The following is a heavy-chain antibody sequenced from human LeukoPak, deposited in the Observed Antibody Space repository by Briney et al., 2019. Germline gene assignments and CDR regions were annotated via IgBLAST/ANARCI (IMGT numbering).Heavy chain of an antibody. Sequence: SVKVSCKASGGTFSSYAISWVRQAPGQGLEWMGGIIPIFGTANYAQKFQGRVTITADESTSTACMELSSLRSEDTAVYYCARGDCSGGSCYSFLGSYWGQGTLVTVSS. V-gene: IGHV1-69*13. CDR3: ARGDCSGGSCYSFLGSY. CDR1: GGTFSSYA. D-gene: IGHD2-15*01. CDR2: IIPIFGTA. J-gene: IGHJ4*02.